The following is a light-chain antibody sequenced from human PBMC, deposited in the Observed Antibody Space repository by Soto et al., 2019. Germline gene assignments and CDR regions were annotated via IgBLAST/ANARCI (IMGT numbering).Light chain of an antibody. V-gene: IGKV3-11*01. CDR3: QQRGNGPYT. CDR2: DTS. Sequence: EIVLTQSPATLSSSPGERATITCRASQSVSPYLAWYQQKPGQAPMLLIYDTSTWDSGVPARFSGSGSGTDFTLTISSLEPEDVAVYYCQQRGNGPYTFGQGTKLEIK. J-gene: IGKJ2*01. CDR1: QSVSPY.